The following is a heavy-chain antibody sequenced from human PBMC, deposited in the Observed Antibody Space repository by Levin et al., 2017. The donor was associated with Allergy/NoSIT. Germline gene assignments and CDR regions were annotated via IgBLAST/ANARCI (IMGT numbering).Heavy chain of an antibody. Sequence: GGSLRLSCVVSGFSLSSYSMTWVRQAPGKGLEWVATIKEDGGEKYYVDSVKGRCTISRDNAKNSLYLQLSSLRAEDTAAYYCARNNYSDRSGYYNEVRLQPWGQGTLVTVSS. J-gene: IGHJ1*01. D-gene: IGHD3-22*01. CDR2: IKEDGGEK. CDR1: GFSLSSYS. V-gene: IGHV3-7*01. CDR3: ARNNYSDRSGYYNEVRLQP.